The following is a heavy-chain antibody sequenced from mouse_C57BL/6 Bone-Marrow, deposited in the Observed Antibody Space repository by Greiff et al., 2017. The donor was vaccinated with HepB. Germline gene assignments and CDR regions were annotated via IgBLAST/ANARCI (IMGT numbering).Heavy chain of an antibody. J-gene: IGHJ1*03. D-gene: IGHD1-1*01. CDR2: ISGGGGNT. CDR3: ARRGLYYYGSSYYWYFDV. CDR1: GFTFSSYT. V-gene: IGHV5-9*01. Sequence: EVKLEESGGGLVKPGGSLKLSCAASGFTFSSYTMSWVRQTPEKRLEWVATISGGGGNTYYPDSVKGRFTISRDNAKNTLYLQMSSLRSEDTALYYCARRGLYYYGSSYYWYFDVWGTGTTVTVSS.